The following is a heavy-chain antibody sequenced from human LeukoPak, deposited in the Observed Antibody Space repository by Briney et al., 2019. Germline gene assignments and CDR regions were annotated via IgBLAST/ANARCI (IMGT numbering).Heavy chain of an antibody. Sequence: PGGSLRLSCAASGFTFSSYWMSWVRQAPGKGLEWVANIKQDGSEKYYVDSVKGRFTISRDNAKNSLYLQMNSLRAEDTAVYYCASSPCSGGSCYNPNWGQGTLVTVSS. D-gene: IGHD2-15*01. CDR3: ASSPCSGGSCYNPN. CDR2: IKQDGSEK. V-gene: IGHV3-7*01. CDR1: GFTFSSYW. J-gene: IGHJ4*02.